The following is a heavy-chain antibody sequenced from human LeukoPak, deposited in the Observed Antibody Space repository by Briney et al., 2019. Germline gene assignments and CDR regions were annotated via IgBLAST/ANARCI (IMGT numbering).Heavy chain of an antibody. CDR2: IIPIFGTA. Sequence: ASVKVSCKASGYTFTSYGISWVRQAPGQGLEWMGGIIPIFGTANYAQKFQGRVTITADKSTSTAYMELSSLRSEDTAVYYCARALYYYDSSGYSYVGSFDYWGQGTLVTVSS. CDR1: GYTFTSYG. V-gene: IGHV1-69*06. CDR3: ARALYYYDSSGYSYVGSFDY. J-gene: IGHJ4*02. D-gene: IGHD3-22*01.